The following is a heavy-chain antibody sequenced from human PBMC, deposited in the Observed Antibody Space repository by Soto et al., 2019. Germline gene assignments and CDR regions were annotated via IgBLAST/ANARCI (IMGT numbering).Heavy chain of an antibody. V-gene: IGHV4-31*03. CDR3: ARVEGSSYYFRHDC. D-gene: IGHD1-26*01. CDR2: IYYSGGS. CDR1: GGSISSGSYH. Sequence: SETLSLTCTVSGGSISSGSYHWSWIRQHPGKGLEWIGNIYYSGGSYYNPSLKSRATISIDTSKDQFSLRLGSVTAADTAVYYCARVEGSSYYFRHDCWGRGTLVTVSS. J-gene: IGHJ4*02.